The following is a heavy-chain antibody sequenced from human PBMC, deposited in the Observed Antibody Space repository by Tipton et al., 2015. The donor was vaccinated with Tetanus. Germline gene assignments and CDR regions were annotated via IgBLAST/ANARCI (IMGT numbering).Heavy chain of an antibody. CDR1: GGTFTNHA. Sequence: QSGAEVKKPGSSVKVSCKASGGTFTNHALSWERQAPGQGLEWVGGITPIFGTTNSAPKFQGRVTITADESTNTAYMELSSLRSEDTAMYYFARAPNRIPRAYEYWGQGTQITVSS. CDR2: ITPIFGTT. CDR3: ARAPNRIPRAYEY. J-gene: IGHJ4*02. V-gene: IGHV1-69*01. D-gene: IGHD1-14*01.